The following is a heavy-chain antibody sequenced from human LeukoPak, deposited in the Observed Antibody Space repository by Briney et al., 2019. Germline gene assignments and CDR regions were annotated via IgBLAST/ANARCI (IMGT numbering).Heavy chain of an antibody. D-gene: IGHD2-2*01. CDR2: IYNSERT. J-gene: IGHJ5*02. Sequence: SETLSLTCTVSGGSISSSSYYWGWTRQPPGKGLEWIGSIYNSERTYYNPSLKSRVTISGDTSKNQFSLKLSSVTAADTAVYYCARVEGDIVVVPELNWFDPWGQGTLVTVSS. CDR3: ARVEGDIVVVPELNWFDP. V-gene: IGHV4-39*07. CDR1: GGSISSSSYY.